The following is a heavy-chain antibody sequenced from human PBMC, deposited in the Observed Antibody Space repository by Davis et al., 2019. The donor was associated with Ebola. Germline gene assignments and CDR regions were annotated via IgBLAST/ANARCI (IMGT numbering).Heavy chain of an antibody. J-gene: IGHJ4*02. D-gene: IGHD6-13*01. V-gene: IGHV3-11*05. Sequence: GRFTISRDNAKNSLYLQMNSLRAEDTAVYYCARDSLGSSWYGPHDYWGQGTLVTVSS. CDR3: ARDSLGSSWYGPHDY.